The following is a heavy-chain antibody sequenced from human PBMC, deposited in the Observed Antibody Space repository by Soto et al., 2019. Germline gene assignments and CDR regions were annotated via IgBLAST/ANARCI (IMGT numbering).Heavy chain of an antibody. V-gene: IGHV4-59*08. CDR2: IMYSGYS. J-gene: IGHJ6*02. Sequence: QVQLQESGPGLVKPSETLSLTCTVSGDSLTNYYCSWFRQPPGKGLEWIGYIMYSGYSAYNLSLKSRVTXSMDTSKTHFSLMLESVTATDTAVYYCARHGFGPLHGLVDVWGQGTTVIVSS. CDR3: ARHGFGPLHGLVDV. CDR1: GDSLTNYY. D-gene: IGHD3-10*01.